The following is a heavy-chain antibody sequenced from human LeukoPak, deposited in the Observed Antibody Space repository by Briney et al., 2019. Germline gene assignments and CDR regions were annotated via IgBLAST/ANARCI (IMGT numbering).Heavy chain of an antibody. J-gene: IGHJ3*02. Sequence: SETLSLTCTVSGGSISSYCWGWIRQPAGKGLEWIGRIHTSGSINYNPSLKSRVTMSVDTSKNQFSLKLSSVTAADTAVYYCARDLRITIFGVVIIHHAFDIWGQGTMVTVSS. CDR1: GGSISSYC. CDR3: ARDLRITIFGVVIIHHAFDI. V-gene: IGHV4-4*07. CDR2: IHTSGSI. D-gene: IGHD3-3*01.